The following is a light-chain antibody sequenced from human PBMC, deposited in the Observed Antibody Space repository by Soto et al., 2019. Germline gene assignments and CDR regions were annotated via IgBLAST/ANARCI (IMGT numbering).Light chain of an antibody. Sequence: EIVMTQSPLSLPVTPGEPASISCRSSQSLLHSNGYNYLDWYLQKPGQSPQLLIYLASNRAYGVPDRFSGSGSGTDFTLKISRVEAEEVGVYYCMQALYTYTFDQGNKL. V-gene: IGKV2-28*01. CDR3: MQALYTYT. CDR1: QSLLHSNGYNY. J-gene: IGKJ2*01. CDR2: LAS.